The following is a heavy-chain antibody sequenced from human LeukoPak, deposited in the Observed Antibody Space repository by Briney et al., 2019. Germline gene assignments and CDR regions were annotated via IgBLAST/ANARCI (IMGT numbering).Heavy chain of an antibody. D-gene: IGHD1-7*01. Sequence: SETLSLTCAVYGGSFSGYYWSWIRQPPGKGLEWIGEINHSGSTNYNPSLKSRVTISVDTSKNQFSLKLSSVTAADTAVYYCARHTWVGNWNYGENWFDPWGQGTLVTVSS. CDR2: INHSGST. CDR3: ARHTWVGNWNYGENWFDP. J-gene: IGHJ5*02. V-gene: IGHV4-34*01. CDR1: GGSFSGYY.